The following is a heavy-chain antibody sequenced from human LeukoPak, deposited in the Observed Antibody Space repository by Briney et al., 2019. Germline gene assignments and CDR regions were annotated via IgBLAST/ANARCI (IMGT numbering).Heavy chain of an antibody. CDR1: GFTFSSYE. CDR3: ASPLGLHSEYFDY. J-gene: IGHJ4*02. V-gene: IGHV3-48*03. Sequence: PGGSLSLSCAASGFTFSSYEMNWVRQAPGKGLEWVSYISSSGSTIYYADSVNGRFTLSRDNAKNSLYLQMNSLRAEDTAVYYCASPLGLHSEYFDYWGQGTLVTVSS. D-gene: IGHD1-14*01. CDR2: ISSSGSTI.